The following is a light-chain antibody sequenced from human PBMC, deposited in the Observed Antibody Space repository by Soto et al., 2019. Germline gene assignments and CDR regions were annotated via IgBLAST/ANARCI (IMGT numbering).Light chain of an antibody. Sequence: EIVMTQSPATLSVSPGERATLSCRASQSVSSNLAWYQQKPGQAPRLLIYGASTRATGIPARFSGSGSGTEFTLTISSLQSEDVAVYYCQQYNTCPYTFGQGTKLEIK. CDR2: GAS. CDR3: QQYNTCPYT. J-gene: IGKJ2*01. V-gene: IGKV3-15*01. CDR1: QSVSSN.